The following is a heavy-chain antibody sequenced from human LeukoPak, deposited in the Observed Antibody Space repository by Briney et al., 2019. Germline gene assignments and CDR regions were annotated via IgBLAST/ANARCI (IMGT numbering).Heavy chain of an antibody. V-gene: IGHV3-9*01. CDR3: AKSQSIFGVVPGYFQH. CDR1: GFTFDDYA. J-gene: IGHJ1*01. Sequence: GRPLRLSCAASGFTFDDYAMHWVRQAPGKGLEWVSGISWNSGSIGYADSVKGRFTISRDNAKNSLYLQMNSLRAEDTALYYCAKSQSIFGVVPGYFQHWGQGTLVTVSS. CDR2: ISWNSGSI. D-gene: IGHD3-3*01.